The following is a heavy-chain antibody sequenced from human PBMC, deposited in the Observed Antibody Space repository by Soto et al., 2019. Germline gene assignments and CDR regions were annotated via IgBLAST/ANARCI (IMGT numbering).Heavy chain of an antibody. V-gene: IGHV3-30*18. CDR3: AKDRIYSY. CDR2: ISYDGSNK. D-gene: IGHD5-12*01. CDR1: GFTFSSYG. J-gene: IGHJ4*02. Sequence: QVQLVESGGGVVQPGRSLRLSCAASGFTFSSYGMHWVRQAPGKGLEWVAVISYDGSNKYYADSVKGRFTISRDNSKNPLYLQMNSLRAEDTAVYYCAKDRIYSYWGQGTLVTVSS.